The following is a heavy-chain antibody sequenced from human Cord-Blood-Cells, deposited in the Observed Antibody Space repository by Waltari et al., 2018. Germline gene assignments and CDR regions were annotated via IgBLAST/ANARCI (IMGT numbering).Heavy chain of an antibody. V-gene: IGHV1-24*01. CDR3: ATDRMGDWGSAKYWYFDL. Sequence: QVQLVQPGAEVTKPGASVTVSCKVSGYTLPDLSMHGVRQAPEKGLEWMGGFDPEDGETIYAQKFQGRVTMTEDTSTDTAYMELSSLRSEDTAVYYCATDRMGDWGSAKYWYFDLWGRGTLVTVSS. CDR1: GYTLPDLS. CDR2: FDPEDGET. J-gene: IGHJ2*01. D-gene: IGHD7-27*01.